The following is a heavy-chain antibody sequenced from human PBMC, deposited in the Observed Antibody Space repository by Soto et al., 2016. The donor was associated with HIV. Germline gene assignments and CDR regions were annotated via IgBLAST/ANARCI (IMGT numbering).Heavy chain of an antibody. D-gene: IGHD1-26*01. J-gene: IGHJ4*02. CDR2: ISGSGEST. CDR1: GFIFDTYA. Sequence: EVKLLETGGSVRPGGSLRLSCVTSGFIFDTYAMNWVRQAPGKGLEWVSGISGSGESTYYADSVKGRFIISRDNSKNTLYLEMNSLKVEDTAMYFCAKDGMGAIGAHYFDYWGQGTLVTVSS. V-gene: IGHV3-23*01. CDR3: AKDGMGAIGAHYFDY.